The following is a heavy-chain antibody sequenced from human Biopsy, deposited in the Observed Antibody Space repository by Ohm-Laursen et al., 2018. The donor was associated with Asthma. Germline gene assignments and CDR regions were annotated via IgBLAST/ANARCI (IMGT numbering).Heavy chain of an antibody. J-gene: IGHJ4*02. CDR2: ISWNSGSI. CDR1: GFTFDDYA. V-gene: IGHV3-9*01. Sequence: SLRLSCAASGFTFDDYAMHWARQAPGKGLEWVSGISWNSGSIGYADSVKSRFTISRDNAKNSLYLQMNSLRAEDTALYYCAKGEWELLEANFDYWGQGTLVTVSS. D-gene: IGHD1-26*01. CDR3: AKGEWELLEANFDY.